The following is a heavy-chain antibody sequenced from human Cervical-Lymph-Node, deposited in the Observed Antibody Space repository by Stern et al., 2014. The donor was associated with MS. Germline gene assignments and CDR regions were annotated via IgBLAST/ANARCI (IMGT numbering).Heavy chain of an antibody. CDR2: ISTSGTII. V-gene: IGHV3-11*01. CDR3: STLVAY. CDR1: GFTFNDLY. J-gene: IGHJ4*02. Sequence: VQLVESGGGLVKPGGSLRLSCAASGFTFNDLYITWIRQAPGKGLEWVSYISTSGTIIHYADSVKGRFTISRDKDNSSFYLQMDSLRAEDTAVYYCSTLVAYWGQGTLVTVSS.